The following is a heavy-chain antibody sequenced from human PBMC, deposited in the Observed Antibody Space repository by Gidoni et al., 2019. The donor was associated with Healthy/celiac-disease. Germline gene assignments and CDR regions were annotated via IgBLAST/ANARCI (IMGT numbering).Heavy chain of an antibody. CDR2: ISSSSSYI. V-gene: IGHV3-21*01. CDR1: GFTFSSYS. D-gene: IGHD3-10*01. Sequence: EVQLVESGGGLVKPGGSLRLSCAPSGFTFSSYSMNWVRQAPGKGLEWVSSISSSSSYIYYADSVKGRFTISRDNAKNSLYLQMNSLRAEDTAVYYCARDSGPDYYGSGSYYDYWGQGTLVTVSS. CDR3: ARDSGPDYYGSGSYYDY. J-gene: IGHJ4*02.